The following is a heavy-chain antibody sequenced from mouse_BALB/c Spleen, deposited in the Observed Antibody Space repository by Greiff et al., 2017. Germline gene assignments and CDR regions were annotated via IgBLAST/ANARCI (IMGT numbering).Heavy chain of an antibody. D-gene: IGHD2-14*01. CDR1: GFSLTSYG. CDR2: IWSGGST. Sequence: QVQLKQSGPGLVQPSQSLSITCTVSGFSLTSYGVHWVRQSPGKGLEWLGVIWSGGSTDYNAAFISRLSISKDNSKSQVFFKMNSLQANDTAIYYCARNPYRYDRTGAMDYWGQGTSVTVSS. J-gene: IGHJ4*01. V-gene: IGHV2-2*02. CDR3: ARNPYRYDRTGAMDY.